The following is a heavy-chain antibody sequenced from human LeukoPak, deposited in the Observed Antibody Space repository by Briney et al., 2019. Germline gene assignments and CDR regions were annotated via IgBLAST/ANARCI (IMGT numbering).Heavy chain of an antibody. CDR1: GYTFTSYD. V-gene: IGHV1-8*01. D-gene: IGHD4-17*01. Sequence: ASVKVSCKASGYTFTSYDINWVRQATGQGLEWMGWMNPNSGITGYAQKFQGRVTMTRNTSISTAYMELSSLRSEDTAVYYCARGHDTDYGYYYYYMDVWGKGTTVTISS. CDR3: ARGHDTDYGYYYYYMDV. CDR2: MNPNSGIT. J-gene: IGHJ6*03.